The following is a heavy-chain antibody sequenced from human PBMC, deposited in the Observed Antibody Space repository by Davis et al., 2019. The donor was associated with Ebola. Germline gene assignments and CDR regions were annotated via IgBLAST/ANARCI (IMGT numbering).Heavy chain of an antibody. CDR2: IGTMFYSGST. CDR1: GGSIRTSGHY. V-gene: IGHV4-39*01. D-gene: IGHD3-22*01. Sequence: SETLSLTCSVSGGSIRTSGHYWGWIRQPPGKGLEWIGSIGTMFYSGSTHYNPSLKSRISISLDTSKNHFTLNLGSVTAADTAVYYCAKQWITYYYDSSGYYSTPLYFDLWGRGTLVTVSS. CDR3: AKQWITYYYDSSGYYSTPLYFDL. J-gene: IGHJ2*01.